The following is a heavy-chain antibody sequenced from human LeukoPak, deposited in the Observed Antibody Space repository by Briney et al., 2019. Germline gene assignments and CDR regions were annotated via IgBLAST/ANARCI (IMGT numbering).Heavy chain of an antibody. D-gene: IGHD3-3*01. Sequence: GGSLRLSCAVSGFTFSGYWMTWVRQAPGKGLEWVANIKQDGSEKYYVDSVKGRFTISRDNAKNSLYLQMNSLRAEDTAVYYCARDAIFGVALPDYFDYWGQGTLVTVSS. CDR3: ARDAIFGVALPDYFDY. CDR1: GFTFSGYW. J-gene: IGHJ4*02. V-gene: IGHV3-7*03. CDR2: IKQDGSEK.